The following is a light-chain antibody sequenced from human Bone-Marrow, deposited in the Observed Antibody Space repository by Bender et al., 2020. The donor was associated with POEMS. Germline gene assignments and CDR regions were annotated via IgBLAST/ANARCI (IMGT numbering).Light chain of an antibody. J-gene: IGLJ2*01. CDR2: EGS. V-gene: IGLV2-23*01. Sequence: QSALTQPASVSGSPGQSITISCTGTSSDVGSYNLVSWYQQHPCKAPKLIIYEGSKRPSGGSNRFSGSRSGNTASLTISGLQAEDEADYYCCSYAGSSTVVFGGGTKLTVL. CDR3: CSYAGSSTVV. CDR1: SSDVGSYNL.